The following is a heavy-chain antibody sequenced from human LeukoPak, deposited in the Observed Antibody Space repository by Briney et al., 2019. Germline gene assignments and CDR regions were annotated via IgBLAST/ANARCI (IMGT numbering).Heavy chain of an antibody. D-gene: IGHD1-26*01. CDR3: TKDSFGAVRDS. CDR2: IYYNGRS. J-gene: IGHJ5*02. CDR1: GDSMIGNNFY. V-gene: IGHV4-39*07. Sequence: PSETLSLTCTVSGDSMIGNNFYWGWTRQSPQKGLEWIASIYYNGRSLYNPSVRSRVTISLDAPKNQIFLKLSSVTAADTAVYYCTKDSFGAVRDSWGRGILVTVSS.